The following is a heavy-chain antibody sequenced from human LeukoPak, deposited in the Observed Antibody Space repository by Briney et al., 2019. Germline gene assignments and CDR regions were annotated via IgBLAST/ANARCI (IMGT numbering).Heavy chain of an antibody. CDR2: INSDGSST. CDR3: ARDYDFWSGFFDY. Sequence: TGGSLRLSCAASGFTFSNYWMHWVRQAPRKGLVWVSRINSDGSSTSYADSVKGRFTISRDNAKNTLSLQMNSLRAEDTAVYYCARDYDFWSGFFDYWGQGTLVTVSS. D-gene: IGHD3-3*01. V-gene: IGHV3-74*01. J-gene: IGHJ4*02. CDR1: GFTFSNYW.